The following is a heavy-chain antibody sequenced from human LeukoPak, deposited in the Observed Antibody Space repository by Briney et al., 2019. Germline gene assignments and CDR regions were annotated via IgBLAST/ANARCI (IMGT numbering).Heavy chain of an antibody. Sequence: TGGSLRLSCAASGFTFSSYSMNWVLQAPGKGLAWVSSISSSRSDIYYADSVKGRFTISRDNAKNSLYLQMNSLRAEDTAVYYCARLGYYYDSSGYLDAFDIWGQGTMVTVSS. J-gene: IGHJ3*02. V-gene: IGHV3-21*01. CDR3: ARLGYYYDSSGYLDAFDI. D-gene: IGHD3-22*01. CDR1: GFTFSSYS. CDR2: ISSSRSDI.